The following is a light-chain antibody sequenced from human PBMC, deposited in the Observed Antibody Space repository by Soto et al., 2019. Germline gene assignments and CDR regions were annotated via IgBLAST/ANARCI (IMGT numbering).Light chain of an antibody. J-gene: IGLJ2*01. CDR1: SSDVGGYKY. CDR3: ASYTSSSTSGI. V-gene: IGLV2-14*01. Sequence: QSALTQPASVSGSPGQSITISCTGTSSDVGGYKYVSWYQQHPDKAPKLIIFEVSNRPSGISSRFSGSKSGNTASLTISGLQAEVEADYYCASYTSSSTSGIFGRGTKLTVL. CDR2: EVS.